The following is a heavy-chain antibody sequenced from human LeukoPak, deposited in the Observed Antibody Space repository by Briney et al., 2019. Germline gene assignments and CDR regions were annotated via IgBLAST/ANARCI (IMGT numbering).Heavy chain of an antibody. J-gene: IGHJ4*02. CDR2: IKSATVGGTT. D-gene: IGHD4-23*01. CDR1: GLTFSNAW. V-gene: IGHV3-15*01. CDR3: TTGPGNSGY. Sequence: GGSLRLSCAVSGLTFSNAWMSWVRQAPGKGLEWVGRIKSATVGGTTEYAAPVKGRFTISRDDSKNTVCLQMNSLKTEDTAVYYCTTGPGNSGYWGQGTLVTVSS.